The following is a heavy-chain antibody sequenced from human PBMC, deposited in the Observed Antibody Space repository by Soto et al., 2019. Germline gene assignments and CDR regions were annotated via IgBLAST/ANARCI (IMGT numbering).Heavy chain of an antibody. CDR1: GFTFSSYS. J-gene: IGHJ5*02. CDR3: ARPRFDDILTGPGSAIMFDP. Sequence: GGSLRLSCAASGFTFSSYSMNWVRQAPGKGLEWVSSISSSSSYIYYADSVKGRFTISRDNAKNSLYLQMNSLRAEDTAVYYCARPRFDDILTGPGSAIMFDPWGQGTLVTVSS. CDR2: ISSSSSYI. V-gene: IGHV3-21*01. D-gene: IGHD3-9*01.